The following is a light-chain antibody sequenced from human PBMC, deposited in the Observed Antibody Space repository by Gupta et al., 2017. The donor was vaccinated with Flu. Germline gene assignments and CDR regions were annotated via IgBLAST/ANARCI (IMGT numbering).Light chain of an antibody. Sequence: QSVLTQPPSASGTPGQRVPLPCSGSSSNIGSNTVNWYQQLPGTAPKLLIYSNNQRPSGVPDRFSGSKSGTSASLAISGLQSEDEADYYCAAWDDSLNGHVVFGGGTKLTVL. J-gene: IGLJ2*01. CDR3: AAWDDSLNGHVV. CDR2: SNN. V-gene: IGLV1-44*01. CDR1: SSNIGSNT.